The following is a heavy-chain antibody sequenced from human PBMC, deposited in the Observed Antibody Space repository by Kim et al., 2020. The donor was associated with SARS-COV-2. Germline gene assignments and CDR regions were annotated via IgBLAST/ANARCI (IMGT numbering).Heavy chain of an antibody. J-gene: IGHJ4*02. D-gene: IGHD4-17*01. CDR2: IYSGGST. Sequence: GGSLRLSCAASGFTVSSNHMSWVRQAPGKGLEWVSVIYSGGSTYYADSVKGRFTISRDNSRNTLYLQMNSLRAEDTAVYYCARDYGDYRYYWGQGTLVTVSS. CDR3: ARDYGDYRYY. V-gene: IGHV3-53*01. CDR1: GFTVSSNH.